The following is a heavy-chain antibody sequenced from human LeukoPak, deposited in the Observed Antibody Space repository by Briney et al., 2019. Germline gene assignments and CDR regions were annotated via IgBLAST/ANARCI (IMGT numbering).Heavy chain of an antibody. CDR2: ICSGGGT. Sequence: GGSLRLSCSASGFTVSSNYMSWVRQAPGRGLEWVSVICSGGGTYYAESVKGRFTISRDNSKNTLYLQLNSLRAEDTAVNYCARDQLYYLGSGSLTVGPFHGMDVWGQGTTVTVS. D-gene: IGHD3-10*01. V-gene: IGHV3-66*01. CDR1: GFTVSSNY. CDR3: ARDQLYYLGSGSLTVGPFHGMDV. J-gene: IGHJ6*02.